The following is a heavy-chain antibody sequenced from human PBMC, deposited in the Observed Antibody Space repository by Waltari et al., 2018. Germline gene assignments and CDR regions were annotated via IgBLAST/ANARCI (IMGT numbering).Heavy chain of an antibody. D-gene: IGHD3-10*01. CDR1: GFTFSSYE. CDR2: ISSSGSTI. Sequence: EVQLVESGGGLVQPGGSLRLSCAASGFTFSSYEMNWVRQAPGKGLEWVSYISSSGSTIYYADSVKGRCTISRDNAKNSLYLQMNSLRAEDTAVYYCAVAFRGYYGSDYWGQGTLVTVSS. V-gene: IGHV3-48*03. CDR3: AVAFRGYYGSDY. J-gene: IGHJ4*02.